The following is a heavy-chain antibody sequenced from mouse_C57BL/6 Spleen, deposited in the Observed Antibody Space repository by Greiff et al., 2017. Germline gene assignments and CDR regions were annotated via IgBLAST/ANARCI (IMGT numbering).Heavy chain of an antibody. CDR1: GYTFTSYW. CDR3: ARSDTTVGAY. D-gene: IGHD1-1*01. J-gene: IGHJ3*01. V-gene: IGHV1-50*01. CDR2: IDPSDSYT. Sequence: QVQLKQPGAELVKPGASVKLSCKASGYTFTSYWMQWVKQRPGQGLEWIGEIDPSDSYTNYNQKFKGKATLTVDTSSSTAYMQLSSLTSEDSAVYYCARSDTTVGAYWGQGTLVTVSA.